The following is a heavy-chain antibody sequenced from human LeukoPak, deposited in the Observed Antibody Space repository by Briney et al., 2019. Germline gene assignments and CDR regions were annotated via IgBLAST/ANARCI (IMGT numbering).Heavy chain of an antibody. J-gene: IGHJ4*02. CDR1: GFTFRSHS. CDR3: AIIGYNWRLDY. D-gene: IGHD1-1*01. CDR2: IHSGDSTT. V-gene: IGHV3-48*04. Sequence: SGGSLRLSCAASGFTFRSHSMNWVRQAPGKGLEWISYIHSGDSTTYYADSVKGRFTISRDNAKNSLYLQMNSLGAEDTAIYYCAIIGYNWRLDYWGQGILVTVSS.